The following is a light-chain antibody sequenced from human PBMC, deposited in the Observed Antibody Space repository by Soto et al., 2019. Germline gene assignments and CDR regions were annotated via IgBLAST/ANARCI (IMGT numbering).Light chain of an antibody. V-gene: IGLV2-14*01. Sequence: QSVLTQPASVSGAPGQSVTISCTGTSSNVGGYYYVPWYQHHPGKSPKLLIYEVSSRPSGVSNRFSGSKSGNTASLTISGLPTVDEREYFCISYRRGNSWVFGGGTKVTVL. CDR3: ISYRRGNSWV. J-gene: IGLJ3*02. CDR2: EVS. CDR1: SSNVGGYYY.